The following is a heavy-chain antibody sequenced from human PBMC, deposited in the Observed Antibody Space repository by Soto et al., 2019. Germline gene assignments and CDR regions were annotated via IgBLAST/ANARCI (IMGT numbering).Heavy chain of an antibody. CDR3: ARASGMATTWGMDV. D-gene: IGHD3-10*01. J-gene: IGHJ6*02. V-gene: IGHV4-59*01. CDR2: IYYSGST. CDR1: GGSISSYY. Sequence: SETLSLTCTVSGGSISSYYWSWIRQPPGKGLEWIGYIYYSGSTNYNPSLKSRVTISVDTSKNQFSLKLSSVTAADTAVYYCARASGMATTWGMDVWVQGTTVIVS.